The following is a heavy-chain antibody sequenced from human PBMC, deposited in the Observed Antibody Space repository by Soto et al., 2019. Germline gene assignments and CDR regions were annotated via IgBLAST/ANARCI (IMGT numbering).Heavy chain of an antibody. V-gene: IGHV4-59*01. CDR1: GGSISSYY. D-gene: IGHD5-12*01. CDR2: IYYSGST. CDR3: SSGEYSGYDYAFDI. Sequence: SETLSLTCTVSGGSISSYYWSGIRQPPGKGLEWIGYIYYSGSTNYNPSLKSRVTISVDTSKNQFSLKLSSVTAADTAVFYCSSGEYSGYDYAFDIWGQGTMVTVSS. J-gene: IGHJ3*02.